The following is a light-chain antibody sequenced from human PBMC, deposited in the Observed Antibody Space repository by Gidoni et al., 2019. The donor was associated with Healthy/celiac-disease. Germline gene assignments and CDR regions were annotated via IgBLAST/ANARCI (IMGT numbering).Light chain of an antibody. V-gene: IGKV1-39*01. CDR2: AAS. J-gene: IGKJ2*01. CDR3: QQSYSTPPYT. CDR1: QSISSY. Sequence: DIQMTQSPSSLSASVGDRVTITCRASQSISSYVNWYQQKPGKAPKLLIYAASSLQSGVPSRFSGSGSGTDFTLTIISLQPEDFATYYCQQSYSTPPYTFGQWTKLEIK.